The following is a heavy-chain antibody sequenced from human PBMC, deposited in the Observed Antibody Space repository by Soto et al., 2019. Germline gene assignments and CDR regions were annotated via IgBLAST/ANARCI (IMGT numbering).Heavy chain of an antibody. D-gene: IGHD6-13*01. Sequence: PGGSLRLSCAASGFTFSSYAMSWVRQAPGKGLEWVSAISGSGGSTYYADSVKGRFTISRDNSKNTLYLQMNSLRAEDTAVYYCAKDRGIAEYYYYYYGMDVWGQGTTVTVS. V-gene: IGHV3-23*01. CDR2: ISGSGGST. CDR1: GFTFSSYA. J-gene: IGHJ6*02. CDR3: AKDRGIAEYYYYYYGMDV.